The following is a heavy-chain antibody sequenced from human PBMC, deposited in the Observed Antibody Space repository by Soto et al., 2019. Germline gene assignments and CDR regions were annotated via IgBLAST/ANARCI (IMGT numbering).Heavy chain of an antibody. J-gene: IGHJ6*02. V-gene: IGHV4-34*01. CDR2: INHSGST. Sequence: SETLSLTCAVYGGSFSGYYWSWIRQPPGKGLEWIGEINHSGSTNYNPSLKSRVTISVDTSKNQFSLKLSSVTAADTAVYYCAREVGLYSSSSHRMDVWGQGTTVTVSS. CDR3: AREVGLYSSSSHRMDV. CDR1: GGSFSGYY. D-gene: IGHD6-6*01.